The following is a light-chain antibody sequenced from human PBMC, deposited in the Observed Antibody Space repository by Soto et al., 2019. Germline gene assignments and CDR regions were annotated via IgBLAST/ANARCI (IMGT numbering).Light chain of an antibody. Sequence: QSALTQPGSVSGSPGQSITISCTGSSSDVGAYYFASVYQHRPGKAPKLILYEVTTRPSGISSRFSASKSSNTASLTISGRQADDEAYYYGSSYTSTNTPYVFGTGTKVTVL. J-gene: IGLJ1*01. CDR3: SSYTSTNTPYV. CDR2: EVT. V-gene: IGLV2-14*01. CDR1: SSDVGAYYF.